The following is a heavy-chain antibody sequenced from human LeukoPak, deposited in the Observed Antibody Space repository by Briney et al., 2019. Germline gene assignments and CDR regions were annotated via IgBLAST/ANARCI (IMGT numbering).Heavy chain of an antibody. V-gene: IGHV3-9*01. D-gene: IGHD4-17*01. CDR2: ISWNSGSI. Sequence: PGGSLRLSCAASGFTFDDYAMHWVRQAPGKGLEWVSGISWNSGSIGYADSVKGQFTISRDNAKNSLYLQMNSLRAEDTALYYCAKVLTTVTTRSYFDLWGRGTLVTVSS. CDR3: AKVLTTVTTRSYFDL. CDR1: GFTFDDYA. J-gene: IGHJ2*01.